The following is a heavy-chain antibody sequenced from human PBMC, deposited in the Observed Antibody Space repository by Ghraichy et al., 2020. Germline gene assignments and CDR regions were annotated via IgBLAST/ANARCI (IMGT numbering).Heavy chain of an antibody. Sequence: SETLSLTCAFYGVSFSGYYWSWIRQPPGKGLEWIGEINHGGNPNYNPSLKSRVTISVDTSKNQFSLKLSSVTAADTAVYYCARDGKSSSWYLGWFDPWGQGTLATVPS. CDR2: INHGGNP. CDR3: ARDGKSSSWYLGWFDP. J-gene: IGHJ5*02. D-gene: IGHD6-13*01. V-gene: IGHV4-34*01. CDR1: GVSFSGYY.